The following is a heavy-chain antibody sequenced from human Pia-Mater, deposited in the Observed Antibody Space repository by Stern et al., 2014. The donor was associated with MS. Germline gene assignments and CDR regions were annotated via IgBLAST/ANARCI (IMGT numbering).Heavy chain of an antibody. V-gene: IGHV3-30*18. CDR3: GNAAALSCRSPSCYKAFEY. CDR2: ISYDGSNQ. CDR1: GFTFTTSG. J-gene: IGHJ4*02. D-gene: IGHD2-2*02. Sequence: VQLVESGGGVVQPGGSLRLSCVASGFTFTTSGMHWVRQAPGKGLDWVAVISYDGSNQYYGDSVKGRFTISRDNSKNTVYLQMNSLRPEDTAVYYCGNAAALSCRSPSCYKAFEYWGQGILVTVSS.